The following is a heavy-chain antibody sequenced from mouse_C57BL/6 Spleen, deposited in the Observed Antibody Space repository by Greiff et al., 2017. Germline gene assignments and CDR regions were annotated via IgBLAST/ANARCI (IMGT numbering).Heavy chain of an antibody. CDR2: INPYNGGT. Sequence: VQLKESGPVLVKPGASVKMSCKASGYTFTDYYMNWVKQSHGKSLEWIGVINPYNGGTSYNQKFKGKATLTVDKSSSTAYMELNSLTSEDSAVYYCAREGYYGSEGAYWGQGTLVTVSA. J-gene: IGHJ3*01. D-gene: IGHD1-1*01. V-gene: IGHV1-19*01. CDR3: AREGYYGSEGAY. CDR1: GYTFTDYY.